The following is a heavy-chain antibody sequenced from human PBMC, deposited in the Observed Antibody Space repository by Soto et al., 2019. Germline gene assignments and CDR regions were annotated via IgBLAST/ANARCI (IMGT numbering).Heavy chain of an antibody. CDR3: AIGDKTTYYDFWSGYYDYYDYGMDV. J-gene: IGHJ6*02. CDR2: ISYDGSNK. V-gene: IGHV3-30-3*01. Sequence: QVQLVESGGGVVQPGRSLRLSCAASGFTFSSYAMHWVRQAPGKGLEWVAVISYDGSNKYYADSVKGRFTISRDNSKKTRYLQMNSMRAEDTDVYYCAIGDKTTYYDFWSGYYDYYDYGMDVWGQGTTVTVSS. D-gene: IGHD3-3*01. CDR1: GFTFSSYA.